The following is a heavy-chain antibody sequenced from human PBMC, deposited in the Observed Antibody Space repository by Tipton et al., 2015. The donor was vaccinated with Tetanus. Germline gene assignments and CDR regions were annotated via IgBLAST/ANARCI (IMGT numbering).Heavy chain of an antibody. CDR1: GFIFRSYA. CDR3: ARERVNFAVAAGFDY. CDR2: VWYDGSYK. Sequence: SLRLSCAASGFIFRSYAMDWVRQAPGKGLEWVAVVWYDGSYKYYADSVKGRFIITRDNSKNTLDLQMNSLRAEDTAVYYCARERVNFAVAAGFDYWGQGTLVTVSS. V-gene: IGHV3-33*01. J-gene: IGHJ4*02. D-gene: IGHD3-3*01.